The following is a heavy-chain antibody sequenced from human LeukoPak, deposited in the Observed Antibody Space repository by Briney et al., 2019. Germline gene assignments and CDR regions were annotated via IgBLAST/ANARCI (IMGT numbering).Heavy chain of an antibody. D-gene: IGHD4-17*01. V-gene: IGHV4-4*02. CDR1: GGSISSNNW. Sequence: SGTLSLTCAVSGGSISSNNWWGWVRQPPGKGLEWIGEIYHSGSPNYNPSLKSRVTISVDKSRNHFSLNLSSVTAADTAVYYCARTTVTTPCWFDPWGQGTLVTVSS. CDR2: IYHSGSP. J-gene: IGHJ5*02. CDR3: ARTTVTTPCWFDP.